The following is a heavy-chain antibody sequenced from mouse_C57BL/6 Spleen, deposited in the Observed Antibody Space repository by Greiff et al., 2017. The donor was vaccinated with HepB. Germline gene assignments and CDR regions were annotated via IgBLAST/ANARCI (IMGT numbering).Heavy chain of an antibody. D-gene: IGHD2-2*01. V-gene: IGHV1-75*01. CDR2: IFPGSGST. CDR1: GYTFTDYY. Sequence: VQLQQSGPELVKPGASVKISCKASGYTFTDYYINWVKQRPGQGLEWIGWIFPGSGSTYYNEKFKGKATLTVDKSSSTAYMLLSSLTSEDSAVYCGARWGGYDRGGLDYWGQGTTLTVSS. CDR3: ARWGGYDRGGLDY. J-gene: IGHJ2*01.